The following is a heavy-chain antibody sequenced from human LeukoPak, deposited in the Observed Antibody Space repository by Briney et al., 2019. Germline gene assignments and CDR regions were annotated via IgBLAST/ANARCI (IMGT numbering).Heavy chain of an antibody. CDR2: ISSGSSTI. CDR3: AKDTSYRLLYYFDY. CDR1: GFTFSDYY. V-gene: IGHV3-11*04. Sequence: GGSLRLSCAASGFTFSDYYMSWIRQAPGRGLEWISFISSGSSTIYYRDSVKGRFTISRGNSKNTLYLQMNSLRAEDTAVYYCAKDTSYRLLYYFDYWGQGTLVTVSS. D-gene: IGHD1-26*01. J-gene: IGHJ4*02.